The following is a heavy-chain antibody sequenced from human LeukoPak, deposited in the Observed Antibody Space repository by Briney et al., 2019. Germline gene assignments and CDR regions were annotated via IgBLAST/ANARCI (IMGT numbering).Heavy chain of an antibody. D-gene: IGHD2-2*01. CDR2: INRDGSWT. Sequence: GGSLRLSCAASGNYWMHWVRQAPGKGLVWVSHINRDGSWTSYADSVKGRFTISKDNAKNTVYLQMNNLRVEDTAVYYCVSFYETYWGRGTLVTVSS. CDR3: VSFYETY. CDR1: GNYW. J-gene: IGHJ4*02. V-gene: IGHV3-74*01.